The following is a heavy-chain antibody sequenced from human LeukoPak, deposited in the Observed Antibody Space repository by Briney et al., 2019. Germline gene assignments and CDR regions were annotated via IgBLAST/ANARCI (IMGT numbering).Heavy chain of an antibody. CDR3: ASFNQDI. V-gene: IGHV1-8*03. CDR1: GGTFSSYA. Sequence: ASVKVSCKASGGTFSSYAINWVRQATGQGLEWMGGMNPNSDNTGYAQKFQGRVTITRNTAISTAYMELSSLRSEDTAVYYCASFNQDIWGQGTMVTVSS. J-gene: IGHJ3*02. CDR2: MNPNSDNT. D-gene: IGHD1-14*01.